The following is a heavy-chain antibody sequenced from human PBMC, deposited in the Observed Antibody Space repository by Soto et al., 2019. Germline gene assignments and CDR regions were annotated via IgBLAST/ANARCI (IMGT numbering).Heavy chain of an antibody. CDR3: ARDGDSSSPFDI. CDR2: INPNSGGT. D-gene: IGHD6-6*01. Sequence: QVQLVQSGAEVKKPGASVKVSCKASGYTFTGNYMHWVRQAPGQGLEWMGWINPNSGGTNYAQKFQGRVTVTRDTSISTAYMELSRLRYDDTAVHYCARDGDSSSPFDIWGQGTMVTVSS. J-gene: IGHJ3*02. CDR1: GYTFTGNY. V-gene: IGHV1-2*02.